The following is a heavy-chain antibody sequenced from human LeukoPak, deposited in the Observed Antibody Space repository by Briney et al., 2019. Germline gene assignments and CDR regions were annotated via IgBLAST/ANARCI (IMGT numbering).Heavy chain of an antibody. CDR2: IYYRGST. J-gene: IGHJ4*02. D-gene: IGHD5-24*01. V-gene: IGHV4-61*01. CDR3: ARALLRDGYKNGFDY. Sequence: SETLSLTCTVSGGSVSSGIYYWSWIRQPPGKGLGWIGYIYYRGSTNYNPSLKSRVSISVDTSKNQFSPKVSSVTAADTAVYYCARALLRDGYKNGFDYWGQGTLVTVSS. CDR1: GGSVSSGIYY.